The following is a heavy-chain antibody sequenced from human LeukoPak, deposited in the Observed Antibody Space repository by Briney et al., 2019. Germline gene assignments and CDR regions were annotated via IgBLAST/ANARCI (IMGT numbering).Heavy chain of an antibody. J-gene: IGHJ4*02. CDR1: GFTFGSYW. V-gene: IGHV3-7*01. CDR3: ARDGFQYSSGWYSGVGYFDY. D-gene: IGHD6-19*01. Sequence: PGGSLRLSCAASGFTFGSYWMTWVRQAPGKGLEWVANIKQDGSEKYYVDSVRGRFTISSDNAKNSLYLQMNSLRAEDTAVYYCARDGFQYSSGWYSGVGYFDYWGRGTLVTVSS. CDR2: IKQDGSEK.